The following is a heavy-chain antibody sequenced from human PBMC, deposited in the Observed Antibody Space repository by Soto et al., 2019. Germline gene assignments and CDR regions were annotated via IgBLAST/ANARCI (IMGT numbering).Heavy chain of an antibody. CDR1: RFLFSNSG. Sequence: SVKVSSTASRFLFSNSGISWVRQAPGRGHEWMGGIVPVFGRPNYAQRFRGTLTITADEATSTCYMELISLRSDDTAVYYGAREGSGYNRWGQLTQVT. J-gene: IGHJ4*02. CDR3: AREGSGYNR. V-gene: IGHV1-69*13. D-gene: IGHD5-12*01. CDR2: IVPVFGRP.